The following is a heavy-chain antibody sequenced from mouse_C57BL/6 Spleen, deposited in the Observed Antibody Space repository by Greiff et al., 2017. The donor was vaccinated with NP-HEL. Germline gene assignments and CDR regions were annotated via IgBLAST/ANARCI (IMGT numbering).Heavy chain of an antibody. CDR2: IDPEDGDT. J-gene: IGHJ2*01. CDR1: GFNIKDYY. Sequence: EVKLVESGAELVRPGASVKLSCTASGFNIKDYYMHWVKQRPEQGLEWIGRIDPEDGDTEYAPKFQGKATMTADTSSNTAYLQLSSLTSEDTAVYYCTTSSITTVAYYFDYWGQGTTLTVSS. V-gene: IGHV14-1*01. CDR3: TTSSITTVAYYFDY. D-gene: IGHD1-1*01.